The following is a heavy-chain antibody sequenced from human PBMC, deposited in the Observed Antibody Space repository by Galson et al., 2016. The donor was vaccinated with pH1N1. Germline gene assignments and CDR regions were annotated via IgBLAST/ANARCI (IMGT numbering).Heavy chain of an antibody. V-gene: IGHV5-51*01. D-gene: IGHD5-18*01. CDR3: ARHSGDGYRYGSKRYFDY. Sequence: QSGAEVKKPGESLKISCKGSGYSFTRYWIGWVRQMPGKGLEWMGIIFPGDPDTRYSPSLQGQVTISADKSISTAYLQWSSLKASDTAMYYCARHSGDGYRYGSKRYFDYWGQGTLVTVSS. J-gene: IGHJ4*02. CDR2: IFPGDPDT. CDR1: GYSFTRYW.